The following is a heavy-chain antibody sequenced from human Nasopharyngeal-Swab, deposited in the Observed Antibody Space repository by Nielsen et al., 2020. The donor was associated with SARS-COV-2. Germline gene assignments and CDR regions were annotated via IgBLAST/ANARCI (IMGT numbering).Heavy chain of an antibody. J-gene: IGHJ4*02. CDR3: ASLGGDYGDSRDY. D-gene: IGHD4-17*01. CDR2: IYYSGST. V-gene: IGHV4-30-4*07. Sequence: RQAPGKGLEWIGYIYYSGSTYYNPSLKSRVTISVDTSKNQFSLKLSSVTAADTAVYYCASLGGDYGDSRDYWGQGTLVTVSS.